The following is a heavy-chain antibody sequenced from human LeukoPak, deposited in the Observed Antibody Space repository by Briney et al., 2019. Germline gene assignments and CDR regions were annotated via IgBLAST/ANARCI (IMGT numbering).Heavy chain of an antibody. J-gene: IGHJ5*02. V-gene: IGHV3-53*01. CDR2: IYSGGST. Sequence: GGSLRLSCAASGFTVSSNYMSWVRQAPGKGLEWVSVIYSGGSTYYADSVRGRFTISRDNAKNSLYLQMNSLRVEDTALYYCAREWVRLDPWGQGTLVTVSS. CDR3: AREWVRLDP. CDR1: GFTVSSNY.